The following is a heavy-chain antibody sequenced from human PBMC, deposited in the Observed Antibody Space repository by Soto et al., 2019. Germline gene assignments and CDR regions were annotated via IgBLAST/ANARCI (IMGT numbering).Heavy chain of an antibody. Sequence: QVQLQESGPGLVKPSQTLSLTCTVSGGSISSGGYYWSWIRQHPGKGLEWIGYIYYSGSTYYNPSLKSRVTISVDTSKNQFSLKLSSVTAADTAVYYCAVYLEGDPRAYYFDYWGQGTLVTVSS. CDR3: AVYLEGDPRAYYFDY. V-gene: IGHV4-31*03. CDR2: IYYSGST. J-gene: IGHJ4*02. CDR1: GGSISSGGYY. D-gene: IGHD3-3*01.